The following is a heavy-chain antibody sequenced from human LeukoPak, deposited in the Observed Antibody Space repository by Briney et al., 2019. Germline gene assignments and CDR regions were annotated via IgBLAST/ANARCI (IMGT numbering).Heavy chain of an antibody. CDR2: INHSGST. Sequence: SETLSLTCTVSGYSISSGYYWGWIRQPPGKGLEWIGEINHSGSTNYNPSLKSRVTISVDTSKNQFSLKLSSVTAADAAVYYCARGHFSGPRRVFDYWGQGTLVTVSS. D-gene: IGHD3-3*02. CDR1: GYSISSGYY. V-gene: IGHV4-38-2*02. J-gene: IGHJ4*02. CDR3: ARGHFSGPRRVFDY.